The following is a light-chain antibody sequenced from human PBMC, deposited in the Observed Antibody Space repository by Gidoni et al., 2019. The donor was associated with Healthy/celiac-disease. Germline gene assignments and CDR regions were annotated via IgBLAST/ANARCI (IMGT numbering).Light chain of an antibody. CDR2: AAS. V-gene: IGKV3-11*01. J-gene: IGKJ4*01. CDR3: QQRSNWPPFLT. CDR1: QSVSSY. Sequence: EIVLTQSPATLSLSPGERATLSCRASQSVSSYLAWYQQKPGQAPRLLIYAASHRATGLPARFSGSGSGTDFTLTISSLEPEDFAVYYCQQRSNWPPFLTFGGGTKVEIK.